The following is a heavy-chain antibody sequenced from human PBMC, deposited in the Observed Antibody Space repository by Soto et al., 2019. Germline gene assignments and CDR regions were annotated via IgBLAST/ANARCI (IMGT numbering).Heavy chain of an antibody. V-gene: IGHV1-69*12. J-gene: IGHJ4*02. CDR3: ARERGDIAVAGTLDY. CDR1: GGTFSSYA. Sequence: QVQLVQSGAEVKKPGSSVKVSCKASGGTFSSYAISWVRQAPGQGLEWMGGIIPIFGTANYAQKFQGRVTITADESRSTAYMELGSLRSEDTAVYYCARERGDIAVAGTLDYWGQGTLVTVSS. D-gene: IGHD6-19*01. CDR2: IIPIFGTA.